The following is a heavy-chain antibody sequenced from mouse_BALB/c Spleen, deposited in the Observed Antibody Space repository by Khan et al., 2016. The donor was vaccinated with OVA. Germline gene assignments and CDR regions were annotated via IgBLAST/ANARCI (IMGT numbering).Heavy chain of an antibody. D-gene: IGHD2-12*01. J-gene: IGHJ1*01. CDR2: INTYTGEP. CDR1: GYTFTNYG. Sequence: QIQLVQSGPELKKPGETVKISCKASGYTFTNYGMNWVKQAPGKGLKWMGWINTYTGEPTYADDFKGRFAFALETSSSTAYLQINNLKNEDTSTYVCARRNYSYDRYFDVLGAGTTVTVSS. V-gene: IGHV9-3-1*01. CDR3: ARRNYSYDRYFDV.